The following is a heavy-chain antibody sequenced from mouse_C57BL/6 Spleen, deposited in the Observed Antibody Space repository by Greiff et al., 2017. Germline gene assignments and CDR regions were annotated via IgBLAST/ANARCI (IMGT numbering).Heavy chain of an antibody. CDR3: AREGELGGFDY. CDR1: GYSITNGNHW. CDR2: ISYSGST. V-gene: IGHV3-4*01. Sequence: EVKLVESGPALVKPSQTVSLTCTVTGYSITNGNHWWNWIRPVSGRKLEWIGYISYSGSTASNPSLKSRISITRDTSKNQLLLQLNAVTTEDIATYYCAREGELGGFDYWGQGTTLTVSS. J-gene: IGHJ2*01.